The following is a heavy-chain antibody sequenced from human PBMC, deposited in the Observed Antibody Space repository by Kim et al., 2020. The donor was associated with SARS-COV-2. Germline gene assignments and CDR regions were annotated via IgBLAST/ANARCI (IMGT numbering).Heavy chain of an antibody. CDR1: GFTFSDYE. Sequence: GGSLRLSCAASGFTFSDYEMNWVRQAPGKGLEWVSYISSSGSNTYYADSVKGRFTSSRDNAKNSLYLQMNSLRAEDTAVYYCARDPYFVSLWGQGTLVTVSS. J-gene: IGHJ4*02. CDR3: ARDPYFVSL. CDR2: ISSSGSNT. D-gene: IGHD1-26*01. V-gene: IGHV3-48*03.